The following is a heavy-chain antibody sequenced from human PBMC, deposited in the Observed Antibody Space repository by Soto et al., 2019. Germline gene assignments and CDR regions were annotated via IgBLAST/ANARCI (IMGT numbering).Heavy chain of an antibody. D-gene: IGHD3-9*01. CDR1: GFTFSHYW. V-gene: IGHV3-74*01. J-gene: IGHJ4*02. CDR2: ISSDGSYA. CDR3: ARAFDSLVQTTH. Sequence: EVQLVESGGGLVQPGGSLRLSCAASGFTFSHYWMYWVRQAPGKGLVCVSRISSDGSYASYADSVKGRFTISRDPAKSTVYLQMNSLRAEATAVYYSARAFDSLVQTTHWGQGTLVTVSS.